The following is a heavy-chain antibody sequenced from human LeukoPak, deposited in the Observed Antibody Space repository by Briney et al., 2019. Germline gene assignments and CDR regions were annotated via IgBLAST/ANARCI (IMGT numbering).Heavy chain of an antibody. CDR2: INHSGST. J-gene: IGHJ4*02. CDR3: ARGGYDSSSNFRIDY. CDR1: GGSFSGYY. D-gene: IGHD3-22*01. V-gene: IGHV4-34*01. Sequence: SDPLSLTCAVYGGSFSGYYWSWIRQPPGNGLQWIGEINHSGSTNYNPSLKSRVTTSVDTSKNQFSLKLSSVTAADTAVYYCARGGYDSSSNFRIDYWGQGALVTVSS.